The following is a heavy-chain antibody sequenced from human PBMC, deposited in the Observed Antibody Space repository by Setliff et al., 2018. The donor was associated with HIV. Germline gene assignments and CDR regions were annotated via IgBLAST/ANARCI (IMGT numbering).Heavy chain of an antibody. J-gene: IGHJ4*02. CDR2: ISSSGSTI. D-gene: IGHD3-10*01. Sequence: PGGSLRLSCAASGFTFSSYEMNWVRQAPGKGLEWVSDISSSGSTIYYADSVKGRFTISRDNAKNSLYLQMNSLRAEDTAVYYCARALSLGGSGIPGYWGQGTLVTVSS. V-gene: IGHV3-48*03. CDR3: ARALSLGGSGIPGY. CDR1: GFTFSSYE.